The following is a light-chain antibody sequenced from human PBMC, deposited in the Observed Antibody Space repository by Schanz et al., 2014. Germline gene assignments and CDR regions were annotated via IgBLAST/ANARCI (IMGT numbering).Light chain of an antibody. CDR3: QQYGTSPRT. Sequence: EIVLTQSPGTLSFSPGERATLSCRASQSVSSTYLAWYQQRPGQAPRLLIYATSRRATGISDRFSGSGSGTDVTLTISRLEPEDFAVYYCQQYGTSPRTFGQGTKVEIK. CDR2: ATS. J-gene: IGKJ1*01. V-gene: IGKV3-20*01. CDR1: QSVSSTY.